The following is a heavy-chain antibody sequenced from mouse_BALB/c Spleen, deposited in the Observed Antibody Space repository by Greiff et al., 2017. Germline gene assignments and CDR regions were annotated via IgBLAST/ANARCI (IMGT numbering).Heavy chain of an antibody. V-gene: IGHV2-9*02. CDR1: GFSLTSYG. J-gene: IGHJ4*01. CDR2: IWAGGST. D-gene: IGHD1-1*01. Sequence: VKLQESGPGLVAPSQSLSITCTVSGFSLTSYGVHWVRQPPGKGLEWLGVIWAGGSTNYNSALMSRLSISKDNSKSQVFLKMNSLQTDDTAMYYCARDDGYYGSRGAMDYWGQGTSVTVSS. CDR3: ARDDGYYGSRGAMDY.